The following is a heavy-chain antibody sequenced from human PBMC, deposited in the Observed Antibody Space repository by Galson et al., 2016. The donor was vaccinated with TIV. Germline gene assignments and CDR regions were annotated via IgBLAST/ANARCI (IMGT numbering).Heavy chain of an antibody. V-gene: IGHV3-23*01. D-gene: IGHD6-19*01. CDR1: GFTFSGYA. CDR2: ISVSGIST. CDR3: VKDQRVPYSSGWYDY. Sequence: SLRLSCAASGFTFSGYAMSWVRQAPGKGLEWVSSISVSGISTYYADSVKGRFTISRDNSKNTLYLQMNSLRAEDTAVYYCVKDQRVPYSSGWYDYWGQGTLVTVSS. J-gene: IGHJ4*02.